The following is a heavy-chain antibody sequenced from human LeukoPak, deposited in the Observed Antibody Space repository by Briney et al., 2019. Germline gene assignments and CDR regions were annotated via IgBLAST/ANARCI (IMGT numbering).Heavy chain of an antibody. V-gene: IGHV3-23*01. CDR1: GFTFSSYA. J-gene: IGHJ4*02. CDR2: ISGSGGST. D-gene: IGHD1-26*01. Sequence: GGSLRLSCAASGFTFSSYATSWVRQAPGKGLEWVSGISGSGGSTYYVDSVKGRFTISRDNSKNTLYLQMNSLRAEDTAVYYCAKTRSYSGDYWGQGTLVTVSS. CDR3: AKTRSYSGDY.